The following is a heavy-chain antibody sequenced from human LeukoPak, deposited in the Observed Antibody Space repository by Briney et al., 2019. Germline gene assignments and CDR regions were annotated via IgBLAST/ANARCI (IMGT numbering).Heavy chain of an antibody. V-gene: IGHV4-34*01. Sequence: SETLSLTCAVYGGSFSGYYWSWIRQPPGKGLEWIGEINHSGSTNYNPSLKSRVTISVDTSKNQFSLKLSSVTAADTAVYYCARGFWIAAAPTDWGQGTLVTVSP. CDR2: INHSGST. CDR3: ARGFWIAAAPTD. D-gene: IGHD6-13*01. J-gene: IGHJ4*02. CDR1: GGSFSGYY.